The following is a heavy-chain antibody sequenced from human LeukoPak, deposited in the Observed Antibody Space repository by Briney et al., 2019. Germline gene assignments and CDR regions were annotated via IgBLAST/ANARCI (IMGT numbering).Heavy chain of an antibody. V-gene: IGHV4-59*08. CDR3: ARQTWPIDY. J-gene: IGHJ4*02. CDR1: GGSLSPYY. Sequence: SETLSLTCTVSGGSLSPYYWTWIRQPPGKGLEWIGHIYYTGTTNYNPSLKSRVTISVDTSKNQFSLKVSSVTAADTAVYYCARQTWPIDYWGQGTLITVSS. D-gene: IGHD5-12*01. CDR2: IYYTGTT.